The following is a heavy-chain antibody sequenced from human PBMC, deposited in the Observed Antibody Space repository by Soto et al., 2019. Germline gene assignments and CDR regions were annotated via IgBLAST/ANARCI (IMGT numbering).Heavy chain of an antibody. Sequence: ASVKVSCKTSGHTFTSYAIRWLRQAPGQTLEWMGWIHTAKGNTKYSQKFEARVTLTRDTAASTAYMELNSLRSDDTAVYYCARDPIWTYTWNYARLNYLDPWGQGTLVTVSS. V-gene: IGHV1-3*04. CDR3: ARDPIWTYTWNYARLNYLDP. CDR1: GHTFTSYA. D-gene: IGHD1-7*01. CDR2: IHTAKGNT. J-gene: IGHJ5*02.